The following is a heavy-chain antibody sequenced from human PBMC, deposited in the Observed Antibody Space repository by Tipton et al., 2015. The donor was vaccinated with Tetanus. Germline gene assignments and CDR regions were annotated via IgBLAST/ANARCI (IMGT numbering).Heavy chain of an antibody. D-gene: IGHD1-1*01. J-gene: IGHJ5*02. CDR1: GGSIASQY. CDR2: TSIRGTT. V-gene: IGHV4-4*07. CDR3: ARDRGDTGTVNWFDP. Sequence: TLSLTCTVSGGSIASQYWSWIRQPAGKGLEWIGRTSIRGTTTYNPSLKSRVTISVDTSENQMSLSLTSVTAADTAVYYCARDRGDTGTVNWFDPWGQGTLVTVSA.